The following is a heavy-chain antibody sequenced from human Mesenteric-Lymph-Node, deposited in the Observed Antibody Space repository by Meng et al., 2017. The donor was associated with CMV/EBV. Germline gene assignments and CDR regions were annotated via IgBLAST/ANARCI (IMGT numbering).Heavy chain of an antibody. D-gene: IGHD4-23*01. CDR2: IYYAAS. Sequence: SETLSLTCTVSGASLSTSSYYWGWIRQPPGEGLEWIGTIYYAASYYTPSLKSRVTMSIDTSTNQFSLKLSSVTAADTAVYYCASGTTVVLYYFDYWGQGTLVTVSS. CDR1: GASLSTSSYY. V-gene: IGHV4-39*07. CDR3: ASGTTVVLYYFDY. J-gene: IGHJ4*02.